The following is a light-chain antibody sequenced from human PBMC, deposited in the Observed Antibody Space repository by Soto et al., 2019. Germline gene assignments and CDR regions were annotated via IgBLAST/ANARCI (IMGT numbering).Light chain of an antibody. CDR3: ATWDDSLKGV. J-gene: IGLJ1*01. CDR1: TSNIGSHT. Sequence: QPVLTQPPSASGTPGQRVTISCSGSTSNIGSHTVNWYQHVPGTAPKLLITTNNQRPSGVPDRFSGFKSGSSASSVISGLQSEDEADYYCATWDDSLKGVFGTGTKVTVL. CDR2: TNN. V-gene: IGLV1-44*01.